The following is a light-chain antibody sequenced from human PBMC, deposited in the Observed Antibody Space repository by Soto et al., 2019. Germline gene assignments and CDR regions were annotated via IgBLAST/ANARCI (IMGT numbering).Light chain of an antibody. CDR1: SSDVGGYNY. CDR3: SSYTSSSTPYV. V-gene: IGLV2-14*01. Sequence: QSALTQPASVSGSPGQSITISCTVTSSDVGGYNYVSWYQQHPGKAPKLMIYEVSNRPSGVSNRFSGSKSGNTASLTISGLQAEDEADYYCSSYTSSSTPYVFGTGTQLTVL. CDR2: EVS. J-gene: IGLJ1*01.